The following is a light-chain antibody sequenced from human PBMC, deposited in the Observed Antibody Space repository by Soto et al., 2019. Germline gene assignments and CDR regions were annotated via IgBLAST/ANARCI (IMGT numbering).Light chain of an antibody. CDR2: DAS. CDR1: QSMSGW. J-gene: IGKJ1*01. CDR3: QQYNSPPWT. V-gene: IGKV1-5*01. Sequence: IQMPQSPSTLSASVGDRVTITCRAGQSMSGWLAWYQQKPGKAPKLLIYDASNLESGVPSRFSGSGSGTEFTLTISSLQPDDFATYYCQQYNSPPWTFGQGTRWIS.